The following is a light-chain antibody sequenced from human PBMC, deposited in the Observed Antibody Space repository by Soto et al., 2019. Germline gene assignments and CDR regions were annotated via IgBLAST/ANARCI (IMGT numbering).Light chain of an antibody. CDR2: DDS. Sequence: ELTQPPSVSVAPGQTARITFWGNMIARKSVHWYQQKPGQAPMVVVYDDSDRPSGIPERFSGSNSGNTATLTISGVEAGDEADYHCQVWDSSGDRVVFGGGTQLTVL. J-gene: IGLJ2*01. CDR1: MIARKS. V-gene: IGLV3-21*02. CDR3: QVWDSSGDRVV.